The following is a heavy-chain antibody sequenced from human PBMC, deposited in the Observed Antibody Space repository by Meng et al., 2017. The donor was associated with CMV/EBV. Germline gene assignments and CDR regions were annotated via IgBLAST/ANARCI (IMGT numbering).Heavy chain of an antibody. Sequence: QGPLVQSGAAGKKPGASRKVPCKASGYTVTDYYIHWVRQAPGQWLEWMGWINPNDDTNYAQNFQGRVTMTRDMSINTVYMELSRLTSDDTAVYYCARSSGWSRFDYWGLGTLVTVSS. CDR3: ARSSGWSRFDY. CDR1: GYTVTDYY. D-gene: IGHD6-19*01. CDR2: INPNDDT. J-gene: IGHJ4*02. V-gene: IGHV1-2*02.